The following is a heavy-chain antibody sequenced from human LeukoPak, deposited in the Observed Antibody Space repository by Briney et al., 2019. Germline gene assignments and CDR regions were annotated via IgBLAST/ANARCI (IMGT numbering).Heavy chain of an antibody. CDR1: GGTFSSYA. Sequence: SVEVSCKASGGTFSSYAISWVRQAPGQGLEWMGGIIPIFGTANYAQKFQGRVTITADESTCTAYMELSSLRSEDTAVYYCAREPEWGLFDPWGQGTLVTVSS. CDR3: AREPEWGLFDP. J-gene: IGHJ5*02. V-gene: IGHV1-69*13. D-gene: IGHD1-26*01. CDR2: IIPIFGTA.